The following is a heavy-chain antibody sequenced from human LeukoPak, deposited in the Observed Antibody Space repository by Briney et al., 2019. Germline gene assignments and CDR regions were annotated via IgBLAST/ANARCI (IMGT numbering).Heavy chain of an antibody. V-gene: IGHV1-69*06. CDR3: AREAGIAITGTIWYFDL. J-gene: IGHJ2*01. CDR2: IIPVFGTT. D-gene: IGHD1/OR15-1a*01. CDR1: GGTFNTDA. Sequence: ASVKVSCKASGGTFNTDALAWVRQVPGQGPEWMGRIIPVFGTTNYAETFQGRVTITADISTSTAYMQLSSLRSEDTAVYYCAREAGIAITGTIWYFDLWGRGTLVTVSS.